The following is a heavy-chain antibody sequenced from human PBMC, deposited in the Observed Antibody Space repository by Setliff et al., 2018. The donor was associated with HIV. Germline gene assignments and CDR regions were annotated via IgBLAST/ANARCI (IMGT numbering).Heavy chain of an antibody. J-gene: IGHJ6*02. CDR1: GGSISGSSYY. V-gene: IGHV4-39*07. D-gene: IGHD3-22*01. CDR2: VYHSGST. CDR3: ARDMTNYYDRSGYYYHGMDV. Sequence: PSETLSLTCSVSGGSISGSSYYWGWIRQPPGKGLEWIGSVYHSGSTYYNPSLKSRVTISVDKSKNQFSVKLRSVTAADTAVYYCARDMTNYYDRSGYYYHGMDVWGQGTTVTVSS.